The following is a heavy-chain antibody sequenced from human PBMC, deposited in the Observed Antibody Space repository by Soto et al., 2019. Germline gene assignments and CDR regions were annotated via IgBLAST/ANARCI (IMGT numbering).Heavy chain of an antibody. CDR1: GGPINSGDYY. CDR2: IYHSGNT. V-gene: IGHV4-31*03. CDR3: ARGNFGYDY. J-gene: IGHJ4*02. Sequence: SETLSLTCTVSGGPINSGDYYWSWIRQHPGKGLEWIGHIYHSGNTYYNPSLKSRVTMSVDTSTNQFSLNLSSVTAADTAVYYCARGNFGYDYWGQGTQVTSPQ. D-gene: IGHD1-7*01.